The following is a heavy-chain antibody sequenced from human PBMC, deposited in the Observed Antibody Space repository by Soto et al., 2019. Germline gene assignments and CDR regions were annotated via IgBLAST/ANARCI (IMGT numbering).Heavy chain of an antibody. CDR1: GFTFDDYA. CDR2: INWNSGSI. CDR3: VKDESINWYSGHFRH. Sequence: EVQLVESGGGLVQPGRSLRLSFAASGFTFDDYAMHWVRQVPGKGLEWVSGINWNSGSIGYGDSVKGLFAISRDNAKNSLHLQMNSLSAEDTAFYYCVKDESINWYSGHFRHWGQGTLVTVSS. V-gene: IGHV3-9*01. D-gene: IGHD6-13*01. J-gene: IGHJ1*01.